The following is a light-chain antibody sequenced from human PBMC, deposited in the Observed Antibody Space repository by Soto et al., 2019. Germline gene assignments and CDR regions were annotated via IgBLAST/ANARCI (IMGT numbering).Light chain of an antibody. CDR1: QNINSW. Sequence: DIQMTQSPSTLPASVGDRVTITCRASQNINSWLAWYQQKPGKAPKLLIYKASSLESGVPSRFSGSGSGTEFTLTISSLQPDDFAAYYCQQYEIYPITCGQGTRLEIK. CDR3: QQYEIYPIT. V-gene: IGKV1-5*03. J-gene: IGKJ5*01. CDR2: KAS.